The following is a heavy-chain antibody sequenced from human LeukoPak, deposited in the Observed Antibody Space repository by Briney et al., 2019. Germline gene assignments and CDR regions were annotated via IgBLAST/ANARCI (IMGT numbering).Heavy chain of an antibody. J-gene: IGHJ4*02. CDR2: IYYSGST. V-gene: IGHV4-59*08. Sequence: SETLSLTCTVSGGSISSYYWSWIRQPPGKGLEWIGYIYYSGSTNYNPSLTSRVTISVDTSKNQFSLKLSSVTAAATAVYYCATQQWLFGTLFDYWGQGTLVTVSS. CDR3: ATQQWLFGTLFDY. D-gene: IGHD6-19*01. CDR1: GGSISSYY.